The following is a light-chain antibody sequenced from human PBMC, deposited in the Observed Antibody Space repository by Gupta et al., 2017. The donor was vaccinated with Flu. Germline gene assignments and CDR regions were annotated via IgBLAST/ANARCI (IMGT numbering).Light chain of an antibody. CDR2: DVS. Sequence: QSALTQPRSVSGSPGQSVTISCTGTSSDVGGYNYVSWYQQHPGKAPKLMIYDVSKRPSGVPGLFSGSKSGNTASLTISGLQAEDEADYYCCSYAGSYTVVFGGGTKLTVL. CDR1: SSDVGGYNY. CDR3: CSYAGSYTVV. J-gene: IGLJ2*01. V-gene: IGLV2-11*01.